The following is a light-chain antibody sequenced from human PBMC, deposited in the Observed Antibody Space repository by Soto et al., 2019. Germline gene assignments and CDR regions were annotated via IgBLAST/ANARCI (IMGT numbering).Light chain of an antibody. V-gene: IGKV3-20*01. J-gene: IGKJ3*01. Sequence: EIVLTQSPGTLSLSPGKKATLPCRASQSVSSSYLAWYQQKPGQAPRLLIYGASSRATGIPDRFSGSGSGTDFTLTISRLEPEDFAVYYCQQYGSSLFTFGPGTKVDIK. CDR2: GAS. CDR3: QQYGSSLFT. CDR1: QSVSSSY.